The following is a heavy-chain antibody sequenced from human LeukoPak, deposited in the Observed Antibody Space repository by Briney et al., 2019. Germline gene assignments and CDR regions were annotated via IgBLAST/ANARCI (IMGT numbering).Heavy chain of an antibody. J-gene: IGHJ4*02. CDR1: GFTFSSYA. Sequence: GGSLRLSCAASGFTFSSYAMTWVRQAPGKGLEWVATVSSNGGSTFYADSVKGRFTISRDNSKNTLYLQMNSLRAEDTAVYSCAKRYSSWHYFDYWGQGSLVTVSS. V-gene: IGHV3-23*01. CDR2: VSSNGGST. CDR3: AKRYSSWHYFDY. D-gene: IGHD6-13*01.